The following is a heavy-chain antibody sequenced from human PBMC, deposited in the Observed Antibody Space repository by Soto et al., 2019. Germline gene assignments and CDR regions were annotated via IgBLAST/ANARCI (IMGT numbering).Heavy chain of an antibody. V-gene: IGHV4-34*01. J-gene: IGHJ6*02. CDR3: ARVPRQYYYGSVKYYGMDV. CDR1: GGSFSGYY. Sequence: SETLSLTCAVYGGSFSGYYWSWIRQPPGKGLEWIGEINHSGSTNYNPSLKSRVTISVDTSKNQFSLKLSSVTAADTAVYYCARVPRQYYYGSVKYYGMDVWGQGTKVTVYS. D-gene: IGHD3-10*01. CDR2: INHSGST.